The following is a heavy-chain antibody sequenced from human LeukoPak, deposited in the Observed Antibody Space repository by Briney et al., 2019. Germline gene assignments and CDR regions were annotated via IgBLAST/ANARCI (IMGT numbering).Heavy chain of an antibody. CDR2: ISERGGTT. CDR1: GISLSNYA. V-gene: IGHV3-23*01. J-gene: IGHJ4*02. D-gene: IGHD5-24*01. CDR3: ARESQRRRDGYNSVNWGLGFDY. Sequence: GGSLRLSCVVSGISLSNYAMSWVRQAPGKGLEWVSYISERGGTTTYADSVKGRFTISRDNSLNTLNLQMSSLRAEDTAVYYCARESQRRRDGYNSVNWGLGFDYWGQGVLVTVSS.